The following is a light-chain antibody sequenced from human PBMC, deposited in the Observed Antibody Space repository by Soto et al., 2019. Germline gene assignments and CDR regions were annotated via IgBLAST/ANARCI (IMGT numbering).Light chain of an antibody. CDR2: DVS. J-gene: IGLJ2*01. CDR1: SSDVGSYNL. V-gene: IGLV2-14*02. Sequence: QYALTQPASVSGSPGQSITISCTGTSSDVGSYNLVSWYQQHPGKAPKLMIYDVSNRPSGVSNRFSGSKSDNTASLTISGLQAEDEADYFCSSYTGSSTPVVFGGGTKLTVL. CDR3: SSYTGSSTPVV.